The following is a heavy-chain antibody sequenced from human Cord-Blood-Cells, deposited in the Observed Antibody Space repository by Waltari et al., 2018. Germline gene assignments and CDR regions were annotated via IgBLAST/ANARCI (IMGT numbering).Heavy chain of an antibody. Sequence: QVQLQQWGAGLLKPSETLSLTCAVYGGSFSGYYWSWIRQPPGKGLEWIGEINHSGSTNYNPSRKSRVTISVDTAKNQFSLKLSSVTAADTAVYYCARHHQTTCFDYWGQGTLVTVSS. CDR2: INHSGST. CDR3: ARHHQTTCFDY. CDR1: GGSFSGYY. V-gene: IGHV4-34*01. D-gene: IGHD4-17*01. J-gene: IGHJ4*02.